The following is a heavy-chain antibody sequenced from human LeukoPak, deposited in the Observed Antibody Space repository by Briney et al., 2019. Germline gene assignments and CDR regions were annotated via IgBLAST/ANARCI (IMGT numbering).Heavy chain of an antibody. CDR2: IHYSGST. V-gene: IGHV4-59*01. J-gene: IGHJ5*02. CDR3: VRGRAWFDP. CDR1: GGSISSYY. D-gene: IGHD3-10*01. Sequence: PSETLSLTCTVSGGSISSYYWTWIRQPPGKGLEWIGYIHYSGSTNYNPSLKSRVTISIDTSKSQFSLKLSSVTAADTAVYYCVRGRAWFDPWGQGTLVTVSS.